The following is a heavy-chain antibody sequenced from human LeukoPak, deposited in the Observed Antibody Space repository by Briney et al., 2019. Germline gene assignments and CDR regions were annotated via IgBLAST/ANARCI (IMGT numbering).Heavy chain of an antibody. CDR2: INWNGGST. CDR1: GFPFYDYG. J-gene: IGHJ5*02. D-gene: IGHD3-22*01. CDR3: ARVDYYDSSGYYQP. V-gene: IGHV3-20*04. Sequence: GGSLRLFCAASGFPFYDYGMSWVRQAPGKGLEWVSGINWNGGSTGYADSVKGRFTISRDNAKNSLYLQMNSLRAEDTALDYCARVDYYDSSGYYQPWGQGTLVTVSS.